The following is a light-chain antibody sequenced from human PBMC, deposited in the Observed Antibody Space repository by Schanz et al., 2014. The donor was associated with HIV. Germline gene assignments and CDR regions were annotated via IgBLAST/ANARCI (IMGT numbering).Light chain of an antibody. CDR2: DVS. CDR3: SSYTSSSTLV. J-gene: IGLJ3*02. Sequence: QSVLTQPASVSGSPGQSITISCTGTSSDVGRYNYVSWYQQHPGKAPKLMIYDVSKRPSGVPDRFSGSKSGNTASLTISGLQAEDEADYYCSSYTSSSTLVFGGGTKLTVL. CDR1: SSDVGRYNY. V-gene: IGLV2-14*01.